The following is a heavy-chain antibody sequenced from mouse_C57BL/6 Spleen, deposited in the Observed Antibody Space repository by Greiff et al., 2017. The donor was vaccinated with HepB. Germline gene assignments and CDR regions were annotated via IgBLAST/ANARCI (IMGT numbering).Heavy chain of an antibody. J-gene: IGHJ2*01. D-gene: IGHD4-1*01. CDR1: GYTFTSYW. V-gene: IGHV1-59*01. CDR3: ARRGTGTNY. CDR2: IDPSDSYT. Sequence: VQLQQPGAELVRPGTSVKLSCKASGYTFTSYWMHWVKQRPGQGLEWIGVIDPSDSYTNYNQKFKGKATLTVDTSSSTAYMQLSSLTSEDTAVYYCARRGTGTNYGGQGTTLTVSS.